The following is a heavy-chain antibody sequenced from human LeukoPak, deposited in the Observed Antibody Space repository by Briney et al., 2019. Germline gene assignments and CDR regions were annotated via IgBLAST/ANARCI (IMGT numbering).Heavy chain of an antibody. CDR2: TSGSGGST. D-gene: IGHD6-19*01. V-gene: IGHV3-23*01. CDR1: GFTFSSYA. J-gene: IGHJ4*02. Sequence: GGSLRLSCAASGFTFSSYAMSWVRQAPGKGLEWVSATSGSGGSTYYADSVKGRFTISRDNSKNTLYLQMNSLRAEDTAVYYCAKEGVVAVAAHDFDYWGQGTLVTVSS. CDR3: AKEGVVAVAAHDFDY.